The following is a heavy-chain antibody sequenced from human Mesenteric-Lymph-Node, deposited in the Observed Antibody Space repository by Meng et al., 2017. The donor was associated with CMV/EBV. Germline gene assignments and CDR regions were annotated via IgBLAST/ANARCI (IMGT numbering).Heavy chain of an antibody. J-gene: IGHJ6*02. CDR1: SGSFSGYY. CDR2: INHSGST. CDR3: ARERNYPMDV. V-gene: IGHV4-34*01. D-gene: IGHD1-7*01. Sequence: GSLRLSCAVYSGSFSGYYWSWIRQPPGKGLEWIGEINHSGSTNYNPSLKSRVTISVDTSKNQFSLKLSSVTAADTAVYYCARERNYPMDVWGQGTTVTVSS.